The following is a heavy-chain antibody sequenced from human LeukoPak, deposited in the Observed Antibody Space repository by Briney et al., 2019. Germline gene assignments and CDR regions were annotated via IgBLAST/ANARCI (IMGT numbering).Heavy chain of an antibody. CDR2: INHSGST. CDR1: GGSFSGYY. V-gene: IGHV4-34*01. D-gene: IGHD2-2*01. Sequence: SETLSLTCAVYGGSFSGYYWSWIRQPPGKGLEWIGEINHSGSTNYNPSLKSRVTIPVDTSKNQFSLKLSSVTAADTAVYYCARAKDLSADYYYYMDVWGKGTTVTVSS. J-gene: IGHJ6*03. CDR3: ARAKDLSADYYYYMDV.